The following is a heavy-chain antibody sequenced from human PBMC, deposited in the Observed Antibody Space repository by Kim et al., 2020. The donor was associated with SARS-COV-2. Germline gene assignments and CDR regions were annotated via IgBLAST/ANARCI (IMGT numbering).Heavy chain of an antibody. CDR1: GYTFTSYA. J-gene: IGHJ5*02. V-gene: IGHV7-4-1*02. CDR3: ARDSYGSGSYYTLDWFDP. Sequence: ASVKVSCKASGYTFTSYAMNWVRQAPGQGLEWMGWINTNTGNPTYAQGFTGRFVFSLDTSVSTAYLQISSLKAEDTAVYYCARDSYGSGSYYTLDWFDPWGQGTLVTVSS. CDR2: INTNTGNP. D-gene: IGHD3-10*01.